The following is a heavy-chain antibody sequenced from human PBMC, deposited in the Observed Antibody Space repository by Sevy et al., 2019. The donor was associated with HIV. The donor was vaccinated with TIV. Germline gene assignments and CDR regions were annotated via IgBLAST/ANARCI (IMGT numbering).Heavy chain of an antibody. CDR2: ISYDGSNK. D-gene: IGHD3-22*01. CDR1: GFTFSSYG. J-gene: IGHJ4*02. V-gene: IGHV3-30*18. Sequence: GGSVRLSCAASGFTFSSYGMHWVRQAPGKGVEWVAVISYDGSNKYYADSVKGRFTISRDNSKNTLYLQMNSLRAEDTAVYYCAKEVGYYYDSSGYYSARGFDYWGQGTLVTVSS. CDR3: AKEVGYYYDSSGYYSARGFDY.